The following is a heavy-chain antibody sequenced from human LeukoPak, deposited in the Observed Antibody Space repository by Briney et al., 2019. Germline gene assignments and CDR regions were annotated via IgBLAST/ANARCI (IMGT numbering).Heavy chain of an antibody. CDR3: AKAPGYSSGWLI. Sequence: HSGGSLRLSCAASGFTFSSYAMSWVRQAPGKGLEWVSAISGSGGSTYYADSLKGRFTIPRDNSKNTLYLQMNSLRAEDTAVYYCAKAPGYSSGWLIWGQGTMVTVSS. D-gene: IGHD6-19*01. CDR1: GFTFSSYA. J-gene: IGHJ3*02. CDR2: ISGSGGST. V-gene: IGHV3-23*01.